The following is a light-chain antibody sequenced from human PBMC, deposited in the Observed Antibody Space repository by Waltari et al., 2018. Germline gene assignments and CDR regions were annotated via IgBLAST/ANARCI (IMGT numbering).Light chain of an antibody. V-gene: IGKV4-1*01. Sequence: DIVMTQSPYSLTVSLGERATINCKSSQSVLSSSNTKNSLGWYQQKPGQPPQLLITWASTRESGVPDRFSGSGSGTDFTLTISSLQAEDVAVYYCQQCYTFPYTFGQGTKLEIK. CDR1: QSVLSSSNTKNS. CDR3: QQCYTFPYT. J-gene: IGKJ2*01. CDR2: WAS.